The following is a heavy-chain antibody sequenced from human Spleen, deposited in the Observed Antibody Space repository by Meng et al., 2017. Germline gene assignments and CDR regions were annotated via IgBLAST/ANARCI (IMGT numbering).Heavy chain of an antibody. V-gene: IGHV5-51*01. D-gene: IGHD2-15*01. Sequence: GSRKISGKGSGYSFTSYWIGWVRQMPGKGLEWMGIIYPGDSDTRYSPSFQGQVTISADKSISTAYLQWSSLKASDTAMYYCARTSVVVAARPYYFDYWGQG. CDR3: ARTSVVVAARPYYFDY. CDR1: GYSFTSYW. J-gene: IGHJ4*02. CDR2: IYPGDSDT.